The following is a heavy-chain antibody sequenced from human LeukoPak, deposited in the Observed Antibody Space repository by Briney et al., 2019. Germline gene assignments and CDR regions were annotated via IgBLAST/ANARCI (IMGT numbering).Heavy chain of an antibody. CDR3: ARDPYFDYYYYGMDV. J-gene: IGHJ6*02. V-gene: IGHV4-39*07. Sequence: SETLTLTCTVSGGSSSSSSYYWGWIRQPPGKGLEWIGSIYYSGSTYYNPSLKSRVTISVDTSKNQFSLKLSSVTAADTAVYYCARDPYFDYYYYGMDVWGQGTTVTVSS. CDR1: GGSSSSSSYY. D-gene: IGHD3-9*01. CDR2: IYYSGST.